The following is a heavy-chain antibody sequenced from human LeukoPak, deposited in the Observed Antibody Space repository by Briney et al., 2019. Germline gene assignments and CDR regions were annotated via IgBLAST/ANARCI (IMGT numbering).Heavy chain of an antibody. Sequence: PGGSLRLSCVASGFTFSEAWMSWVRQAPGKGLEWVGRIKSKNSGGTRDYAAPVQGRFTISRDDSKNTLYLQMNTLKTEDTAVYYCTDLGVNLLDYWGQGTLVTVSS. CDR3: TDLGVNLLDY. CDR2: IKSKNSGGTR. D-gene: IGHD1-1*01. CDR1: GFTFSEAW. J-gene: IGHJ4*02. V-gene: IGHV3-15*01.